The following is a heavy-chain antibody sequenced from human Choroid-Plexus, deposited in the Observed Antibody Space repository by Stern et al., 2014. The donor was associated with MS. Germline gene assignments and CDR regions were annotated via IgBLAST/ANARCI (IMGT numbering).Heavy chain of an antibody. CDR1: GFTFGSCA. D-gene: IGHD2/OR15-2a*01. CDR2: VSYDGSNK. Sequence: QVQLVESGGGVVQPGRPLRLSCVASGFTFGSCAMQWVRPAPGKGLEVVAGVSYDGSNKYYADSVKGRFTISRDNSQNTLYMQMSSLRPEDTAVYYCAKDRQYLTYFFDHWGQGSLVTVSS. CDR3: AKDRQYLTYFFDH. V-gene: IGHV3-30*18. J-gene: IGHJ5*02.